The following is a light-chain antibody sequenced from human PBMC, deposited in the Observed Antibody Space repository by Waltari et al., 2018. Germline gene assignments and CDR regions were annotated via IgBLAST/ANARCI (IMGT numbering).Light chain of an antibody. CDR2: DAS. CDR1: RAIARN. Sequence: ELVMTQSPATLSVSPGGGATLPCRASRAIARNVALYQQRPGQPLRLLIFDASTRATGIPERFSGSWSGPEFTLTISRLQSEDSAVYFCQQFNTGYSFGQGTKLEI. V-gene: IGKV3-15*01. J-gene: IGKJ2*01. CDR3: QQFNTGYS.